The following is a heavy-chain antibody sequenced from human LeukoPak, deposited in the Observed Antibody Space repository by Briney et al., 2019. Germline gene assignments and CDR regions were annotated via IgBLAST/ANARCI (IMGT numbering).Heavy chain of an antibody. J-gene: IGHJ4*02. Sequence: SVKVSCKASGGTFSSYAISWVRQAPGQGLEWMGGIIPIFGTANYAQKFQGRVTITADESTSTAYMELSSLRSEDTAVYYCARDITVELPGGYFDYWGQGTLVTVSS. CDR2: IIPIFGTA. CDR1: GGTFSSYA. D-gene: IGHD4-23*01. CDR3: ARDITVELPGGYFDY. V-gene: IGHV1-69*13.